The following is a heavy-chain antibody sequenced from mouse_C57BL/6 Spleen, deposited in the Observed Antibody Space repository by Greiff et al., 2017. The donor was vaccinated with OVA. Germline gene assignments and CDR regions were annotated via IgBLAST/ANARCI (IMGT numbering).Heavy chain of an antibody. CDR2: IDPSDSYT. Sequence: QVQLKQSGAELVMPGASVKLSCKASGYTFTSYWMHWVKQRPGQGLEWIGEIDPSDSYTNYNQKFKGKSTLTVDKSSSTAYMQLSSLTSEDSAVYYCARSDDGFAYWGQGTLVTVSA. J-gene: IGHJ3*01. CDR1: GYTFTSYW. V-gene: IGHV1-69*01. D-gene: IGHD2-12*01. CDR3: ARSDDGFAY.